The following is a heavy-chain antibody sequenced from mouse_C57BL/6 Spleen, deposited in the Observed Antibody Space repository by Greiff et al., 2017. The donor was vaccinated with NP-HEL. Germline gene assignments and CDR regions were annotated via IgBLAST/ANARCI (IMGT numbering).Heavy chain of an antibody. CDR3: ARRQLRLPNYYAMDY. CDR1: GFTFSSYT. D-gene: IGHD3-2*02. J-gene: IGHJ4*01. CDR2: ISGGGGNT. V-gene: IGHV5-9*01. Sequence: EVKVVESGGGLVKPGGSLKLSCAASGFTFSSYTMSWVRQTPEKRLEWVATISGGGGNTYYPDSVKGRFTISRDNAKNTLYLQMSSLRSEDTALYYCARRQLRLPNYYAMDYWGQGTSVTVSS.